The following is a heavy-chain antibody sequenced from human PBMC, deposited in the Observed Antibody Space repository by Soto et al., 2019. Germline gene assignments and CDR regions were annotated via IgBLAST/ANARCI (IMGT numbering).Heavy chain of an antibody. D-gene: IGHD2-8*01. Sequence: QVQLVQSGAEVKKPGSSVKVSCKASGGTFSSYAISWVRQAPGQGLEWMGGIIPIFGTANYAQKFQGRVTITADESTSTAYMELSSLRSEDTAVYYCARDPGYCINGVCPYYYYGMDVWGKGTTVTVSS. V-gene: IGHV1-69*01. CDR1: GGTFSSYA. CDR2: IIPIFGTA. CDR3: ARDPGYCINGVCPYYYYGMDV. J-gene: IGHJ6*04.